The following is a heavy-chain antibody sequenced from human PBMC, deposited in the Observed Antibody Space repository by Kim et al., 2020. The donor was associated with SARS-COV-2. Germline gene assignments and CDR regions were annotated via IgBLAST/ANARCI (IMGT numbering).Heavy chain of an antibody. Sequence: SETLSLTCTVSGGSISSYYWSWIRQPPGKGLEWIGYIYYSGSTNYNPSLKGRVTISVDTSKNQFSLKLSSVTAADTAVYYCARRLDWGYAYWYFDLWGRGTLVTVSS. V-gene: IGHV4-59*13. CDR1: GGSISSYY. J-gene: IGHJ2*01. D-gene: IGHD7-27*01. CDR2: IYYSGST. CDR3: ARRLDWGYAYWYFDL.